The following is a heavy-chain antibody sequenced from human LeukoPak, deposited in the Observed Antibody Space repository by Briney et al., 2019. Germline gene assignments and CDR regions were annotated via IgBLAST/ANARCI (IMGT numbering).Heavy chain of an antibody. CDR1: GGSFSGDY. CDR3: ARALSGYYDFWSGDAFDI. V-gene: IGHV4-34*01. CDR2: INHSGSA. D-gene: IGHD3-3*01. J-gene: IGHJ3*02. Sequence: PSETLSLTCGVYGGSFSGDYWSWVRQPPGKGLEWIGEINHSGSASYNPSLKSRVTISVDTSKIQFSLKLSSVTATDTAVYYCARALSGYYDFWSGDAFDIWGQGTMVTVSS.